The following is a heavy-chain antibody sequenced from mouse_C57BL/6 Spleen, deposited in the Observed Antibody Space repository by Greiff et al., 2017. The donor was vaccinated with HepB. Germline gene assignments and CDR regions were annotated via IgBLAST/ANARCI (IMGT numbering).Heavy chain of an antibody. Sequence: QVQLQQSGAELVKPGASVKMSCKASGYTFTSYWITWVKQRPGQGLEWIGDIYPGSGSTNYNEKFKSKATLTVDTSSSTAYMQLSSLTSEDSAVYYCARCNYYGSSYGPFDYWGQGTTLTVSS. D-gene: IGHD1-1*01. CDR3: ARCNYYGSSYGPFDY. V-gene: IGHV1-55*01. CDR1: GYTFTSYW. J-gene: IGHJ2*01. CDR2: IYPGSGST.